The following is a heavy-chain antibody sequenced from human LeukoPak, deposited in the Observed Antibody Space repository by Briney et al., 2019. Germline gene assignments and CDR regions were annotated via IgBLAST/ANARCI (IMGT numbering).Heavy chain of an antibody. Sequence: SVKVSCKASGGTFSSYAISWVRQAPGQGLEWMGRIIPIFGIANYAQKFQGRVTITADKSASTAYMELSSLRSEDTAVYYCARGAVVVAAPNWFDPWGQGTLVTVSS. CDR1: GGTFSSYA. CDR2: IIPIFGIA. CDR3: ARGAVVVAAPNWFDP. D-gene: IGHD2-15*01. J-gene: IGHJ5*02. V-gene: IGHV1-69*04.